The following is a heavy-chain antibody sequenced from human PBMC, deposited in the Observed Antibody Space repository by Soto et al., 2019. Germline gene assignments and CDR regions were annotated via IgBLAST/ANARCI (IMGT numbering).Heavy chain of an antibody. CDR1: GYTFANYG. V-gene: IGHV1-18*01. J-gene: IGHJ4*02. Sequence: QVQLVQSGAEVKKPGASVKVSCKASGYTFANYGISWVRRAPGQGLEWMAWISAYNGNTNHAQKLQGRVTLTTDTSTSKAYFDLSSLRSDDTAVYYCARDARTAGHGSYAYFDYWGQGTLVTVSS. CDR3: ARDARTAGHGSYAYFDY. CDR2: ISAYNGNT. D-gene: IGHD6-25*01.